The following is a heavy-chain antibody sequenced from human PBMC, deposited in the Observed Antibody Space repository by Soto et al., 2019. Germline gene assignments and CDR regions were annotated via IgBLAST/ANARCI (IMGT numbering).Heavy chain of an antibody. CDR1: GGSISSSTYY. D-gene: IGHD2-21*02. Sequence: QLQLLESGPGLVKPSETLSLTCTVSGGSISSSTYYWAWIRQPPGKGLEWIGSIFYSGGTSSNPSRKSRVTISVATSKNQFSLKLNSVTAADTAVFYCARLALAYCGGNCYYYFDRWGQGTLVTVSS. CDR3: ARLALAYCGGNCYYYFDR. CDR2: IFYSGGT. J-gene: IGHJ4*02. V-gene: IGHV4-39*01.